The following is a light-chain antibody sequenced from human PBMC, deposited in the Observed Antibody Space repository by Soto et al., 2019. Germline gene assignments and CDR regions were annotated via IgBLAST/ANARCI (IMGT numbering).Light chain of an antibody. V-gene: IGKV1-9*01. Sequence: DIQMTQSPSFLSASVGDRVTITCRASQGISTFLAWYQQHPGTAPKRLIYDASNLQSGVPSRFSGSGYGTEFNLTISSLQPGDFATYYCQQVNNYPLTFGGGTKVDIK. CDR1: QGISTF. CDR2: DAS. J-gene: IGKJ4*01. CDR3: QQVNNYPLT.